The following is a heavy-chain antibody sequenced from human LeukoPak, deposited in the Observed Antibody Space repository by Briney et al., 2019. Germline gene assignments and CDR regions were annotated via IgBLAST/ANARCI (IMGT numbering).Heavy chain of an antibody. CDR3: ARDAWGYGDYGGFDH. J-gene: IGHJ5*02. V-gene: IGHV4-34*01. CDR1: GGSFSGYC. D-gene: IGHD4-17*01. Sequence: PSETLSLTCAVYGGSFSGYCWSWIRQPPGKGLEWIGEINHSGSANYNASLKSRVTMSVDTSKNQFTLKLSSVTAADTAVYYCARDAWGYGDYGGFDHWGQGTLVSVSS. CDR2: INHSGSA.